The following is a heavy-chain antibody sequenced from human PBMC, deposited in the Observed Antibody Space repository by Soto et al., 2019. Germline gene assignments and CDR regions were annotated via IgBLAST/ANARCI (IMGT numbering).Heavy chain of an antibody. V-gene: IGHV3-30*18. CDR1: GFSFSTYG. D-gene: IGHD3-3*01. Sequence: QVQLVESGGGVVQPGRSLRLSCAASGFSFSTYGMHWVRQAPGKGLEWVAIISYDGSRKHYVDSIRGRFTISRDNSGNTVYLQMNSLSAEDTAVYFCANDLHPGRDNYHYGADYWGQGILVTVSS. CDR3: ANDLHPGRDNYHYGADY. J-gene: IGHJ4*02. CDR2: ISYDGSRK.